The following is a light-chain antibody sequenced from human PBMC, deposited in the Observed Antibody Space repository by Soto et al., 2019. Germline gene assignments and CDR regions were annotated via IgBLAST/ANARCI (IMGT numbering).Light chain of an antibody. CDR2: EVT. V-gene: IGLV2-14*01. J-gene: IGLJ2*01. Sequence: QSALTQPASVSGSPGQSITISCTGTNSDVGGYNYVSWYQQHPGKAPKVMIYEVTNRPSGVSNRFSGSKSGNTASLTISGLQAEDEAHYYCSSYTSSNTVVFGGGTKLTVL. CDR3: SSYTSSNTVV. CDR1: NSDVGGYNY.